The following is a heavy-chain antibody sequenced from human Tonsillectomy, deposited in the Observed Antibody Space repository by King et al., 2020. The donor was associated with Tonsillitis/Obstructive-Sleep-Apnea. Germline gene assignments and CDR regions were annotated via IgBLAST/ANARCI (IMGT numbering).Heavy chain of an antibody. CDR2: ISYDGSNK. J-gene: IGHJ4*02. V-gene: IGHV3-30*01. Sequence: VQLVESGGGVVQPGRSLRLSCAASGFTFSSYAMHWVRQAPGKGLEWVAVISYDGSNKYYADSVKGRFTISRDNSKNTLYLQMNSLRAEDTAVYYCARSELPRTAFDYWGQGTLVTVSS. CDR1: GFTFSSYA. D-gene: IGHD1-26*01. CDR3: ARSELPRTAFDY.